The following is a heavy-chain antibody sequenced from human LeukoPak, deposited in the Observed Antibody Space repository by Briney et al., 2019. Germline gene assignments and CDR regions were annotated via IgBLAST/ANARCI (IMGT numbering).Heavy chain of an antibody. Sequence: SETLSLTCTVSGGSISTYYWSWIRQPAGKGLEWIGRTYISGGSNYNSSLKSRVIISVDKSKNQFSLKLNSVTAADTAVYYCAREWVWGSGGKDYYYMDVWGKGTTVTVSS. D-gene: IGHD2-15*01. CDR2: TYISGGS. J-gene: IGHJ6*03. V-gene: IGHV4-4*07. CDR1: GGSISTYY. CDR3: AREWVWGSGGKDYYYMDV.